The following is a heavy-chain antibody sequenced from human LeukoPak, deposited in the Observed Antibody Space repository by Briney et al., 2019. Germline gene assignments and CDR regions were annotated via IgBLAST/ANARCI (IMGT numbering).Heavy chain of an antibody. CDR3: ARKIAAAGPYYYYYMDV. CDR1: GYTFTSYG. V-gene: IGHV1-18*01. Sequence: ASVKVSCKASGYTFTSYGISWVRQAPGQGLEWMGWISAYNGNTNYAQKLQGGVTMTTDTSTSTAYMELRSMRSDDTAVYYCARKIAAAGPYYYYYMDVWGKGTTVTVSS. D-gene: IGHD6-13*01. J-gene: IGHJ6*03. CDR2: ISAYNGNT.